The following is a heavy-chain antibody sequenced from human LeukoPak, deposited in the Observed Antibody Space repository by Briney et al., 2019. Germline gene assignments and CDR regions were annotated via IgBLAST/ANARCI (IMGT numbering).Heavy chain of an antibody. D-gene: IGHD3-10*01. CDR2: ISWNSGSI. J-gene: IGHJ4*02. CDR1: GFAFSSYW. CDR3: AKGSYSHYFDY. V-gene: IGHV3-9*01. Sequence: GGSLRLSCAASGFAFSSYWIHWVRQAPGKGLEWVSGISWNSGSIGYADSVKGRFTISRDNAKNSLYLQMNSLRAEDTALYYCAKGSYSHYFDYWGQGTLVTVSS.